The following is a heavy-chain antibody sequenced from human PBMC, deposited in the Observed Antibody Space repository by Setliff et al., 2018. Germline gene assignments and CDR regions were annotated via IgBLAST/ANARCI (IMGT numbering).Heavy chain of an antibody. CDR2: INAGNGNT. CDR3: ARFRGWNYLVGWFDP. D-gene: IGHD1-7*01. J-gene: IGHJ5*02. CDR1: GYTLISYG. V-gene: IGHV1-3*01. Sequence: ASVKVSCKASGYTLISYGISWVRQAPGQGLEWMGWINAGNGNTKYSQKFQGRVTITRDTSASTAYMELSSLRSEDTAVYYCARFRGWNYLVGWFDPWGQGTLVTVSS.